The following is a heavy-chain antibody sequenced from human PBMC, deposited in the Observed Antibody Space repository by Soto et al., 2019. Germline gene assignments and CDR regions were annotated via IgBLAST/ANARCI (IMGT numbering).Heavy chain of an antibody. CDR1: GFTVSNSY. CDR3: ARCDGSATYCFFFAY. J-gene: IGHJ4*02. V-gene: IGHV3-66*01. Sequence: EVQVVESGGGLVQSGGSLTLSCAASGFTVSNSYMSWVRQAPGKGLEWVSAIYSGGSTYYADSVKGRFTISRDNSRNTLYLQMNSLRAEDTAVYFCARCDGSATYCFFFAYWGQGTQVTVSS. D-gene: IGHD3-10*01. CDR2: IYSGGST.